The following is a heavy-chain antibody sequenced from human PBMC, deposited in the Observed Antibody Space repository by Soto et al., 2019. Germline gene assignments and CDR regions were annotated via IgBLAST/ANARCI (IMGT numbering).Heavy chain of an antibody. CDR2: IYHSGST. D-gene: IGHD2-2*01. Sequence: SLTCAVSGGSISSGGYSWSWIRQPPGKGLEWIGYIYHSGSTYYNPSLKSRVTISVDRSKNQFSLKLSSVTAADTAVYYCARYCSSTSCSSAFDYWGQGTLVTVSS. CDR3: ARYCSSTSCSSAFDY. V-gene: IGHV4-30-2*01. J-gene: IGHJ4*02. CDR1: GGSISSGGYS.